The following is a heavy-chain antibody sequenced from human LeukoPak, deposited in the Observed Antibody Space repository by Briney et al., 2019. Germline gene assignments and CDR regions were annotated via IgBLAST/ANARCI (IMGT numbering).Heavy chain of an antibody. Sequence: GGYLRLSCAASGFAFKNYAMTWVRQAPGKGLQWVSNINDNGGQRHYADSVKGRFTISRDNSKNTLFLQMDSLRAEDTAVYYCAKTQWKVGATDYFDYWGHGILVTVSS. J-gene: IGHJ4*01. D-gene: IGHD1-26*01. CDR1: GFAFKNYA. V-gene: IGHV3-23*01. CDR2: INDNGGQR. CDR3: AKTQWKVGATDYFDY.